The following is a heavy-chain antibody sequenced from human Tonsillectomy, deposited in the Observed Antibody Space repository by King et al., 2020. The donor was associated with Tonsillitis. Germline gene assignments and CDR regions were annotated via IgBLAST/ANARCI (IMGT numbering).Heavy chain of an antibody. CDR1: GGTFGSYA. Sequence: QLVQSGAEVKKPGSSVKVSCKASGGTFGSYAISWVRQAPGQGLEWMGLIIPIFDTVNYAQKFQGRVTITADESTSTAYMDLSSLRSDDTAVYYCARDFLGRLDYWGQGTPVTVSS. CDR2: IIPIFDTV. V-gene: IGHV1-69*01. CDR3: ARDFLGRLDY. J-gene: IGHJ4*02.